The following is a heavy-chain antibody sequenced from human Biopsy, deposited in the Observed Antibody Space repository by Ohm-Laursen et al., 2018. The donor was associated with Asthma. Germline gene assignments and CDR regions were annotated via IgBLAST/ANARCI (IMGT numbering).Heavy chain of an antibody. D-gene: IGHD3-22*01. CDR2: IMTVFGTT. Sequence: SSVKVSCKAPGGTFSNFAISWVRQAPGQGLEWLGGIMTVFGTTNYARKLQGRVTITADKSTSTTYMELSRLRSEDTAVYYCARSYDTDSYPVLVLDYWGQGTLVTVSS. V-gene: IGHV1-69*06. CDR1: GGTFSNFA. J-gene: IGHJ4*02. CDR3: ARSYDTDSYPVLVLDY.